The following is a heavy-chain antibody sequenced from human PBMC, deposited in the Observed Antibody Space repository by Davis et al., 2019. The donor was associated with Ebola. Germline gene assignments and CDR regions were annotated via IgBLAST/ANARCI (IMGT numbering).Heavy chain of an antibody. CDR1: GGTFSSYA. CDR3: AGHRYSGSLASFDI. D-gene: IGHD1-26*01. Sequence: AASVKVSCKASGGTFSSYAISWVRQAPGQGLEWMGGIIPIFGTANYAQKFQGRVTITADESTSTAYMELSSLRSEDTAVYYCAGHRYSGSLASFDIWGQGTMVTVSS. V-gene: IGHV1-69*13. CDR2: IIPIFGTA. J-gene: IGHJ3*02.